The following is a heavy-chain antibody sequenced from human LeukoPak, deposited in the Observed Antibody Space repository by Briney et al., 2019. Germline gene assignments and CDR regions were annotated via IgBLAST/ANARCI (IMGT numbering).Heavy chain of an antibody. CDR1: GFTFSIYW. CDR2: INGDGSST. Sequence: GGSLRLSCTASGFTFSIYWMHWVRHAPGKGPVWVSRINGDGSSTTYADSVKGRFTISRDNAKNTLYLQMNSLRAEDTAVYYCARDYSGYEGFDSWGQGTLVTVSS. J-gene: IGHJ4*02. D-gene: IGHD5-12*01. V-gene: IGHV3-74*01. CDR3: ARDYSGYEGFDS.